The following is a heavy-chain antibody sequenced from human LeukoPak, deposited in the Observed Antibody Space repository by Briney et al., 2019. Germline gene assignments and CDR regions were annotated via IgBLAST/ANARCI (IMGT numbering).Heavy chain of an antibody. V-gene: IGHV3-48*01. CDR3: ARGQKYRSGYTVTELGSGYFDY. Sequence: GGSLRLSCAASGFIFTSYSMNWVRQAPGKGLEWISYISSSSSTIYYADSVRGRFTISRDNAKNSLYLQMNSLRAEDTAVYYCARGQKYRSGYTVTELGSGYFDYWGQGTLVTVSS. J-gene: IGHJ4*02. D-gene: IGHD5-18*01. CDR2: ISSSSSTI. CDR1: GFIFTSYS.